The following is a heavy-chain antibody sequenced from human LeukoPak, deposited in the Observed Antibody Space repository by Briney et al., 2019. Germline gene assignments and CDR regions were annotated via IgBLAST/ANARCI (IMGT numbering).Heavy chain of an antibody. Sequence: GGSLRLSCAASEFIFSSYGMHWVRQAPGKRQEWVAVISFDGSNKYYADSAKGRFTISRDNYKNTLYLQMNSLRAEDTAVYHCAKERGTGDLGHYYHYGMDVWGQGTTVTVSS. J-gene: IGHJ6*02. CDR2: ISFDGSNK. CDR1: EFIFSSYG. CDR3: AKERGTGDLGHYYHYGMDV. D-gene: IGHD7-27*01. V-gene: IGHV3-30*18.